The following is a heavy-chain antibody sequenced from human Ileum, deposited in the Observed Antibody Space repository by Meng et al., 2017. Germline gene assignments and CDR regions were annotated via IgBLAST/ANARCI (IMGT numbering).Heavy chain of an antibody. V-gene: IGHV3-30*04. CDR3: VREKSHFGELDL. CDR1: GFTFSRYA. D-gene: IGHD3-10*01. CDR2: ISNDATIK. J-gene: IGHJ4*03. Sequence: GGSLRLSCAVSGFTFSRYAMHWVRQAPGKGLEWMALISNDATIKYYADSLKGRINISRDNSKNTLNLEMNSLRDGDGAVYYCVREKSHFGELDLWGPGTLVTVSS.